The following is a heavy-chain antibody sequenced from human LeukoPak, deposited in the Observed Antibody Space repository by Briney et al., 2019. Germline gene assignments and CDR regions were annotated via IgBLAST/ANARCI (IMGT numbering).Heavy chain of an antibody. CDR2: IYYSGST. Sequence: PSETLSLTCTVSGGSIGHSSYYWGWIRQPPGKGLEWIGRIYYSGSTYYNSSLESRVTISIDTSKNQFSLKLSSVTAADTAVYYCARHRPPARYSSGNHLFDSWGQGTLVTVPS. CDR3: ARHRPPARYSSGNHLFDS. V-gene: IGHV4-39*01. CDR1: GGSIGHSSYY. J-gene: IGHJ4*02. D-gene: IGHD3-10*01.